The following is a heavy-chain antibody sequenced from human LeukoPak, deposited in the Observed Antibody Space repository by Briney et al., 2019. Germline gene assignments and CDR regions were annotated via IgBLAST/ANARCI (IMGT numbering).Heavy chain of an antibody. CDR1: GYTRTELS. CDR3: ETDYSLYCSSTSCYFS. J-gene: IGHJ5*02. D-gene: IGHD2-2*01. V-gene: IGHV1-24*01. Sequence: ASGKVSCKVSGYTRTELSMHWVRQAPGKGLEWMGGFDPEDGGTIYAQKFQGIVTMTEDTSTDTAYMELSSLRSEDTAVYYCETDYSLYCSSTSCYFSWGQGTLVTVSS. CDR2: FDPEDGGT.